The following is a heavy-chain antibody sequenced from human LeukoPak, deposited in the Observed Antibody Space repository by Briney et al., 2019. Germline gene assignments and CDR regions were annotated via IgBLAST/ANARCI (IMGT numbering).Heavy chain of an antibody. Sequence: GASVNVSCKASGGTFSSYAISWVRQAPGQGLEWMGGIIPIFGTANYAQKFQGRVTITADESTSTAYMELSSLRSEDTAVYYRARELVGATRMKYFQHWGQGTLVTVSS. D-gene: IGHD1-26*01. CDR2: IIPIFGTA. J-gene: IGHJ1*01. CDR1: GGTFSSYA. V-gene: IGHV1-69*13. CDR3: ARELVGATRMKYFQH.